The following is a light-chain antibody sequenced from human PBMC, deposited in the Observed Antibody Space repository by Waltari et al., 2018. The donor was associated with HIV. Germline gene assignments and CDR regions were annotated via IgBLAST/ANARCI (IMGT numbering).Light chain of an antibody. CDR2: GNT. Sequence: QSVLTQPPSVSGAPGQRVTISCTGSSSNIGAAYHVHWYQHLPGTAPKLLIYGNTNRPSGVPDRCSGSKSGTSASLAITGLQAEDEADYYCQSYDSSLRGYVFGTGTKVTVL. J-gene: IGLJ1*01. CDR3: QSYDSSLRGYV. V-gene: IGLV1-40*01. CDR1: SSNIGAAYH.